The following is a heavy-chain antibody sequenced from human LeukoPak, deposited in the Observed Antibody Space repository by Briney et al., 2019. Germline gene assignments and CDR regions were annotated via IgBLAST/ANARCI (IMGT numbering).Heavy chain of an antibody. J-gene: IGHJ4*02. D-gene: IGHD2-15*01. CDR3: ARGFYCSGVSCYTPPDY. V-gene: IGHV4-4*02. CDR2: IYHSGST. CDR1: GGSISSSNW. Sequence: PSETLSLTCAVSGGSISSSNWWSWVRQPPGKGLEWIGEIYHSGSTNYNPSLKSRVTISVDKSKNQFSLKLSSVTAADTAVYYCARGFYCSGVSCYTPPDYWGQGTLVTVSS.